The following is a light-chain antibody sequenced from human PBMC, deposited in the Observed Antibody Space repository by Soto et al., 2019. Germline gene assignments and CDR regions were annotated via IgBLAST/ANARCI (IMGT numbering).Light chain of an antibody. V-gene: IGKV3-15*01. CDR2: GAS. CDR3: QQYNNWPPAWT. CDR1: QSVRSN. Sequence: EIVMTQSPATLSVSPGERATLSCRASQSVRSNLAWYQQKPGQSPRLLIYGASTRATGIPARFSGSGSGTQFTRTISSLQSEDFAGYYWQQYNNWPPAWTFGQGTKVDIE. J-gene: IGKJ1*01.